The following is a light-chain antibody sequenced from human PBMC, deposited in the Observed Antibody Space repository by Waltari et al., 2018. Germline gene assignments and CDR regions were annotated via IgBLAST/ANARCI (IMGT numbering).Light chain of an antibody. J-gene: IGKJ1*01. CDR3: QQYNNWPPWT. CDR2: GAS. V-gene: IGKV3-15*01. Sequence: EIVMTQSPATLSVSPGERATLSCRASQSVSSNLAWYQQKPGQAPRLLTDGASTRATGIPARFSGSGSGTECTLNISSLQSEDFAVYYCQQYNNWPPWTFGQGTKVEIK. CDR1: QSVSSN.